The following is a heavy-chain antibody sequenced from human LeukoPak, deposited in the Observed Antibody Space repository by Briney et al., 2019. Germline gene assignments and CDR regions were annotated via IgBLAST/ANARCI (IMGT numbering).Heavy chain of an antibody. Sequence: GGSLRLSCTASGFTFNTYAMSWVRQAPGKGLEWVANIKQDGSEKYYVDSVKGRFTISRDNAKNSLYLQMNSLRAEDTAVYYCAREVQWLVPYDPWGQGTLVTVSS. D-gene: IGHD6-19*01. J-gene: IGHJ5*02. CDR1: GFTFNTYA. CDR3: AREVQWLVPYDP. CDR2: IKQDGSEK. V-gene: IGHV3-7*01.